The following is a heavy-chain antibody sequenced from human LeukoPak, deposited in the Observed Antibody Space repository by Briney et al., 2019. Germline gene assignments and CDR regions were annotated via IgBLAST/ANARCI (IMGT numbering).Heavy chain of an antibody. Sequence: GGSLRLSCAASGFTFSSYWMSWVRQAPGKGLEWVANIKQDGSEKYYVDSVKGRFTISRDNAKDSLYLQMNSLRAEDTAVYYCARSPRTINSPYYFDYWGQGTLVTVSS. D-gene: IGHD3-9*01. CDR2: IKQDGSEK. J-gene: IGHJ4*02. CDR3: ARSPRTINSPYYFDY. V-gene: IGHV3-7*01. CDR1: GFTFSSYW.